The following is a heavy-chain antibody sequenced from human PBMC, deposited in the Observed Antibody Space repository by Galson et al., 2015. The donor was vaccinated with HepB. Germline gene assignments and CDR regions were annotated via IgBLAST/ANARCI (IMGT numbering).Heavy chain of an antibody. J-gene: IGHJ5*02. CDR2: IYYSGNT. CDR1: GVSISSGSHH. V-gene: IGHV4-39*01. Sequence: ETLSLTCTVSGVSISSGSHHWGWIRQPPGKGLEWIGSIYYSGNTYYNPSLKSRITISVDTSNNQFSLKLNSVTAADTAVYYCARHSLVRDLDFNWFDPWGQGTLVTVSS. D-gene: IGHD3-10*01. CDR3: ARHSLVRDLDFNWFDP.